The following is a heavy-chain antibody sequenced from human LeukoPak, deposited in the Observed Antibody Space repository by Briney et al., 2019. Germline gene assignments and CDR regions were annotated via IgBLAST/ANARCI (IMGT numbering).Heavy chain of an antibody. Sequence: SETLSLTCAVYGGSFSGYYWSWIRQPPGKGLEWIGEINHSGSTNYNPSLKSRVTISVDTSKNQFSLKLSSVTAADTAVYYCARGWRLLVGSACYYYYGMDVWGQGTTVTVSS. CDR1: GGSFSGYY. CDR2: INHSGST. J-gene: IGHJ6*02. V-gene: IGHV4-34*01. CDR3: ARGWRLLVGSACYYYYGMDV. D-gene: IGHD2-2*01.